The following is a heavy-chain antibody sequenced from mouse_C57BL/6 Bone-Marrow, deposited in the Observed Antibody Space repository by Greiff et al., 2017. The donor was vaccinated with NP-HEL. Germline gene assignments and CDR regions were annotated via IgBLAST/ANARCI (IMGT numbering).Heavy chain of an antibody. Sequence: VKLVESGAELVRPGASVKLSCKASGYTFTSYGISWVKQRTGQGLEWIGEIYPRSGNTYYHGKFKGKATLTADKSSSTAYMELSSLTSEDAAVYFCATRNPWLAYWGQGKLVTVSA. V-gene: IGHV1-81*01. CDR3: ATRNPWLAY. D-gene: IGHD2-1*01. CDR1: GYTFTSYG. CDR2: IYPRSGNT. J-gene: IGHJ3*01.